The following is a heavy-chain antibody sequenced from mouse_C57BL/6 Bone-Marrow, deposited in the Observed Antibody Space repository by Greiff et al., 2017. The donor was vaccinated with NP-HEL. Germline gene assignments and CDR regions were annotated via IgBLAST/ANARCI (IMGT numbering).Heavy chain of an antibody. D-gene: IGHD3-1*01. J-gene: IGHJ2*01. V-gene: IGHV5-4*01. CDR3: ARGNFGYFDY. CDR1: GFTFSSYA. Sequence: EVHLVESGGGLVKPGGSLKLSCAASGFTFSSYAMSWVRQTPEKRLEWVATISDGGSYTYYPDNVKGRFTISRDNATNNLYLQMSHLKSEDTAMYYCARGNFGYFDYWGQGTTLTVSS. CDR2: ISDGGSYT.